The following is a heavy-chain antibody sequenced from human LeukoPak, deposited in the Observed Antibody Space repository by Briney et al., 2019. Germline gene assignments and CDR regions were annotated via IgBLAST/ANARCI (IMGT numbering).Heavy chain of an antibody. V-gene: IGHV4-31*03. Sequence: SETLSLTCTVSGGSISSDGYFWSWIRLHPGKGLEWIGYIYYSGSTYYNPSLKSRVTISVDTSKNQFSLKLSSVTAADTAVYYCAREVDYYDSSGPKDWGQGTLVTVSS. J-gene: IGHJ4*02. CDR2: IYYSGST. CDR3: AREVDYYDSSGPKD. CDR1: GGSISSDGYF. D-gene: IGHD3-22*01.